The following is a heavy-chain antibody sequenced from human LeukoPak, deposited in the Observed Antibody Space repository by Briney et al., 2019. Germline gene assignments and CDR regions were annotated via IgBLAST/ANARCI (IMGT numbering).Heavy chain of an antibody. CDR1: GYSISSGYY. CDR3: ARGVTSCCYDY. CDR2: IYHSGST. J-gene: IGHJ4*02. V-gene: IGHV4-38-2*02. Sequence: PSETLSLTCTVSGYSISSGYYWGWIRQPPGKGLEWIGSIYHSGSTYYNPSLKSRVTISVDTSKNQFSLKLSSVTAADTAVYYCARGVTSCCYDYWGQGTLVTVSS. D-gene: IGHD2-2*01.